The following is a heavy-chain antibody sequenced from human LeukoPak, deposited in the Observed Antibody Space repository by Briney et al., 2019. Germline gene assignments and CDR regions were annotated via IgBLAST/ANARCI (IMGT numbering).Heavy chain of an antibody. Sequence: SETLSLTCTVSGGSISSYYWSWIRQPPGKGLEWIGYIYYSGSTNYNPSLKSRVTISVDTSKNQFSLKLSSVTAADTAVYYCARRDCSGGSCYPENAFDIWGQGTMVTVSS. V-gene: IGHV4-59*08. CDR1: GGSISSYY. J-gene: IGHJ3*02. CDR2: IYYSGST. CDR3: ARRDCSGGSCYPENAFDI. D-gene: IGHD2-15*01.